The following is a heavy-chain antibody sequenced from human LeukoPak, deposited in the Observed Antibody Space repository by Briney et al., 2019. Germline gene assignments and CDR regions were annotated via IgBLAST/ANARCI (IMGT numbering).Heavy chain of an antibody. CDR3: ARDRVYYYGSGRLIFDY. J-gene: IGHJ4*02. CDR2: IKQDGSEK. Sequence: GGSLRLSCAASGFTFSSYWMSWVRQAPGKGMEWVANIKQDGSEKYYVDSVKGRFTISRDNAKNSLYLQMNSLRAEDTAVYYCARDRVYYYGSGRLIFDYWGQGTLVTVSS. CDR1: GFTFSSYW. D-gene: IGHD3-10*01. V-gene: IGHV3-7*01.